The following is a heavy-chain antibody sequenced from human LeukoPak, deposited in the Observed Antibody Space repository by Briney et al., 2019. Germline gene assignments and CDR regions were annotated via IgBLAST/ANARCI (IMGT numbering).Heavy chain of an antibody. D-gene: IGHD3-10*01. CDR2: ISGSGGST. J-gene: IGHJ4*02. CDR1: GFTFSSYA. Sequence: GGSLRLSCAASGFTFSSYAMSWVRQAPGKGLEWVSAISGSGGSTYYADSVKGRFTISRDNSKNTLYLQMNSLRAEDTAVYYCAKDSPYYYGSGSYFSDYWGQGTLVTVSS. V-gene: IGHV3-23*01. CDR3: AKDSPYYYGSGSYFSDY.